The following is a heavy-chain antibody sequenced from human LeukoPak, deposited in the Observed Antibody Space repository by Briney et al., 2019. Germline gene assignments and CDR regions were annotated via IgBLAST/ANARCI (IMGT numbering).Heavy chain of an antibody. D-gene: IGHD2-15*01. Sequence: YSMNWVRQAPGXGLEWVSSISSSSSYIYYADSVKGRFTISRDNAKNSLYLQMNSLRAEDTAVYYCASYVRGYCSGGSCYNNWFDPWGQGTLVTVSS. J-gene: IGHJ5*02. V-gene: IGHV3-21*01. CDR1: YS. CDR2: ISSSSSYI. CDR3: ASYVRGYCSGGSCYNNWFDP.